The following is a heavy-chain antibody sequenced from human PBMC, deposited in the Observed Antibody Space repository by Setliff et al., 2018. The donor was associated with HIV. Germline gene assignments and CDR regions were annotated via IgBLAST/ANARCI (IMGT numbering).Heavy chain of an antibody. J-gene: IGHJ1*01. V-gene: IGHV4-38-2*02. CDR3: SRDRALRFSKSPSFYYCDV. Sequence: SETLSLTCLVFGYSITNGNYWAWIRQSPGKGLEWIGSIYSTGHTYYNPSQKSRLTMSVETARNLFSLKLISVTAADTAVYYCSRDRALRFSKSPSFYYCDVWGQGALVTVSS. CDR1: GYSITNGNY. D-gene: IGHD2-21*01. CDR2: IYSTGHT.